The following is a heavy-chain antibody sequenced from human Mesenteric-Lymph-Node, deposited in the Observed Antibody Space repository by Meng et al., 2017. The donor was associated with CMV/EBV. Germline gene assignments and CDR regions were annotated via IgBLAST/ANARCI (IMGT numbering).Heavy chain of an antibody. CDR2: IYSDGNT. Sequence: GGSLRLSCAASEFTVNSNYMSWVRQAPGKGLDCVSVIYSDGNTYHTDSVKGRFTISRDSSKSTLYLQMNSLRPEDTAVYYCASYQPGVGSRYWGQGTLVTVSS. CDR3: ASYQPGVGSRY. V-gene: IGHV3-53*01. J-gene: IGHJ4*02. D-gene: IGHD3-10*01. CDR1: EFTVNSNY.